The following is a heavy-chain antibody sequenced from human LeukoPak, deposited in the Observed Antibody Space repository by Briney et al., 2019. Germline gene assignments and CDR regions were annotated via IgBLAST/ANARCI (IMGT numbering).Heavy chain of an antibody. Sequence: ASVKVSCKASGYTFTGYYMYWVRQAPGQGLEWMGWINPNSGGTNYAQKFQGRVTMTRDTSISTAYMELSRLRSDDTAVYYCARVGYSGSYRYLYYFDYWGQGTLVTVSS. D-gene: IGHD1-26*01. CDR2: INPNSGGT. CDR1: GYTFTGYY. V-gene: IGHV1-2*02. CDR3: ARVGYSGSYRYLYYFDY. J-gene: IGHJ4*02.